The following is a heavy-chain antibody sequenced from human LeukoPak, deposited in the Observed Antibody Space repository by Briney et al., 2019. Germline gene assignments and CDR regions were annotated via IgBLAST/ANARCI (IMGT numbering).Heavy chain of an antibody. D-gene: IGHD2-8*01. J-gene: IGHJ4*02. CDR2: ISSTGSYT. CDR3: ARGYCANGVCYSVTDY. CDR1: GFTFSDYY. V-gene: IGHV3-11*06. Sequence: GGSLRLSCAASGFTFSDYYMNWVRQAPGKGLKWVSYISSTGSYTKYADSVKGRFTISRDNAKNSLYLQMNSLRAEDTAVYYCARGYCANGVCYSVTDYWGQGTLVTVSS.